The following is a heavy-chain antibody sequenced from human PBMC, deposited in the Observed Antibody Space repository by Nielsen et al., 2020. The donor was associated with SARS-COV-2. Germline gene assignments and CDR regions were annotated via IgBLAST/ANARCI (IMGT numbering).Heavy chain of an antibody. CDR1: GASIISGDSS. D-gene: IGHD3/OR15-3a*01. CDR3: VRGTVFFDS. Sequence: SETLSLTCTVSGASIISGDSSWTWIRQYPGKDVEWIGLRHYSGNTYYNPSLQSRVVISVDKSMNHFSLRLSSVTAADTALYFCVRGTVFFDSWGQGARVTVSS. V-gene: IGHV4-31*03. J-gene: IGHJ5*01. CDR2: RHYSGNT.